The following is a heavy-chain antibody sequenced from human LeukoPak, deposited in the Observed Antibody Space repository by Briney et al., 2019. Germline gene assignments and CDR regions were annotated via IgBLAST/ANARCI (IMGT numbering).Heavy chain of an antibody. J-gene: IGHJ5*02. V-gene: IGHV4-34*01. D-gene: IGHD3-9*01. CDR2: INHSGST. CDR1: GGSFSGYY. Sequence: SETLSLTCAVYGGSFSGYYWSWVRQPPGKGLEGIGEINHSGSTNYNPSLRSRGTISVATSKNQFSLKLSSVPAADTAVYYCARDLPYNYDILTGYFRWFDPWGQGTLVTVSS. CDR3: ARDLPYNYDILTGYFRWFDP.